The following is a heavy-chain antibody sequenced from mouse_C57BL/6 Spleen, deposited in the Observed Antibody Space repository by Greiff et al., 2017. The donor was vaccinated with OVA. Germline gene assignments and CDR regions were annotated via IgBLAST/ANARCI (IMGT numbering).Heavy chain of an antibody. CDR2: ISDGGSYT. J-gene: IGHJ4*01. CDR3: ARGPYYYGSRDYAMDY. Sequence: EVKLVESGGGLVKPGGSLKLSCAASGFTFSSYAMSWVRQTPEKRLEWVATISDGGSYTYYPDNVKGRFTISRDNAKNNLYLQMSHLKSEDTAMYYCARGPYYYGSRDYAMDYWGQGTSVTVSS. V-gene: IGHV5-4*03. CDR1: GFTFSSYA. D-gene: IGHD1-1*01.